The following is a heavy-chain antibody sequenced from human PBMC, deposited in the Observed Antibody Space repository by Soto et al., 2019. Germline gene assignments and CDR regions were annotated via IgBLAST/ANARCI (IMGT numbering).Heavy chain of an antibody. CDR2: ISAYNGNT. CDR3: ARSSDVGSYWPGGYFDY. CDR1: GYTFTSYG. Sequence: ASVTVSCKASGYTFTSYGISWVRQAPGQGLEWMGWISAYNGNTNYAQKLQGRVTMTTDTSTSTAYMELRSLRSDDTAVYYCARSSDVGSYWPGGYFDYWGQGTLVTVSS. D-gene: IGHD1-26*01. V-gene: IGHV1-18*01. J-gene: IGHJ4*02.